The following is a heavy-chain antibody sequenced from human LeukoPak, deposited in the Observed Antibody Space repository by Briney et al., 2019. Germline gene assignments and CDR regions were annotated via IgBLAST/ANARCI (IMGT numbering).Heavy chain of an antibody. Sequence: GRSLRLSCAASGFTFSSYVMHWVRQAPGKGLEWVAVIWYDGSDKYYADSVKGRFTISRDNSKNTLYLQMNSLRAEDTAVYYCAKDKDYGYYMDVWGKGTTVTVSS. CDR1: GFTFSSYV. CDR3: AKDKDYGYYMDV. CDR2: IWYDGSDK. V-gene: IGHV3-33*06. D-gene: IGHD3-16*01. J-gene: IGHJ6*03.